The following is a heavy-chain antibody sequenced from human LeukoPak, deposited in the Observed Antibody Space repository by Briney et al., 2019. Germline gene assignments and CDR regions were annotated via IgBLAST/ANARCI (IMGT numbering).Heavy chain of an antibody. CDR2: IIPIFGTA. CDR3: AREGEAAAGTESATIKWFDP. V-gene: IGHV1-69*05. J-gene: IGHJ5*02. Sequence: ASVKVSCKASGGTFSSYAISWVRQAPGPGLEWMGRIIPIFGTANYAQKFQGRVTITTDESTSTAYMELSSLRSEDTAVYYCAREGEAAAGTESATIKWFDPWGQGTLVTVSS. CDR1: GGTFSSYA. D-gene: IGHD6-13*01.